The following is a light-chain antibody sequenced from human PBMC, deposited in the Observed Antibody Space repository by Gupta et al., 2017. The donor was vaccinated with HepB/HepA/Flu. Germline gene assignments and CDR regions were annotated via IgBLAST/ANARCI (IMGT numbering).Light chain of an antibody. V-gene: IGLV1-44*01. CDR2: SNN. J-gene: IGLJ3*02. CDR1: SSNIGSNT. Sequence: QSVLTQPPSASGTPGQRVTISCSGSSSNIGSNTVDWYQQFSGKAPKVLMNSNNERPSGVPDRCSGSKSGTSASLAIRGLQSEDEADYFCASWDDSMNGWVFGGGTRLTVL. CDR3: ASWDDSMNGWV.